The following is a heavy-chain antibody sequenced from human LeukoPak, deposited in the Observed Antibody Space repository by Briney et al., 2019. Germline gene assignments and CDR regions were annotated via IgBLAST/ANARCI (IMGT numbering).Heavy chain of an antibody. V-gene: IGHV3-74*01. CDR2: INSDRSST. CDR3: AKTQTFSGYELYYFHY. Sequence: GGSLRLSCAASGFTFSSYWMHWVRQHPGKGLVWVSRINSDRSSTSYAASVKGRFTISRDNAKNTLYLQMNSLRAEDTAVYYCAKTQTFSGYELYYFHYWGQGTLVTVSS. J-gene: IGHJ4*02. D-gene: IGHD5-12*01. CDR1: GFTFSSYW.